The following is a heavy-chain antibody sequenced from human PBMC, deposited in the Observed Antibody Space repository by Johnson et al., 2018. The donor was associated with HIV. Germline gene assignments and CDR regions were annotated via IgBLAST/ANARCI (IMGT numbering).Heavy chain of an antibody. CDR1: GFTFSSYG. D-gene: IGHD4-11*01. Sequence: VQLVESGGGVVQPGRSLRLSCAASGFTFSSYGMHWVRQAPGKGLEWVAVISYDGSNKYYADSVKGRFTISRDNSKNTLYLQMNSLRGEYTAVYYCVREADRDYRDAIDIWGQGTMVTVSS. CDR3: VREADRDYRDAIDI. J-gene: IGHJ3*02. CDR2: ISYDGSNK. V-gene: IGHV3-30*03.